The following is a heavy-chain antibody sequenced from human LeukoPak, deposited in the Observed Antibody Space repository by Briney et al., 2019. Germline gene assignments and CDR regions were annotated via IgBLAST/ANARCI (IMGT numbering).Heavy chain of an antibody. CDR1: GLTFYTYA. CDR2: ISWDGRSS. V-gene: IGHV3-43D*03. CDR3: GKDIFPGARLFDWALDY. D-gene: IGHD3-9*01. Sequence: GGSLRLSCAVSGLTFYTYAMSWVRQAPGKGLEWVSLISWDGRSSYYRNSVKGRFTISRDNGKNSLYLQMNSLRPEDTALYYCGKDIFPGARLFDWALDYWGQGTLVTVSS. J-gene: IGHJ4*02.